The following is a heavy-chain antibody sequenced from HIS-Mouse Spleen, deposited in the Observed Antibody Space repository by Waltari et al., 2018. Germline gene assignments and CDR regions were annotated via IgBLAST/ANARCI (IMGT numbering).Heavy chain of an antibody. J-gene: IGHJ3*02. D-gene: IGHD7-27*01. Sequence: EVQLVQSGGGLVKPGGSLRLSCASSGFTFMSHSMNWVRQAPGKGLEWVSSISSSSSYIYYADSVKGRFTISRDNAKNSLYLQMNSLRAEDTAVYYCARRLLTGDAFDIWGQGTMVTVSS. CDR3: ARRLLTGDAFDI. CDR2: ISSSSSYI. CDR1: GFTFMSHS. V-gene: IGHV3-21*01.